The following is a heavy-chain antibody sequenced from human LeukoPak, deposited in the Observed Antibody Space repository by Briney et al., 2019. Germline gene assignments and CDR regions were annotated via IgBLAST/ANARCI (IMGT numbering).Heavy chain of an antibody. CDR2: ISGSGGST. V-gene: IGHV3-23*01. CDR1: GFSVSNNY. D-gene: IGHD3-10*01. CDR3: AKDGTTYYYGSGSYYKMGGYFDY. J-gene: IGHJ4*02. Sequence: PGGSLRLSCAASGFSVSNNYMTWVRQAPGKGLEWVSAISGSGGSTYYADSVKGRFTISRDNSKNTLYLQMNSLRAEDTAVYYCAKDGTTYYYGSGSYYKMGGYFDYWGQGTLVTVSS.